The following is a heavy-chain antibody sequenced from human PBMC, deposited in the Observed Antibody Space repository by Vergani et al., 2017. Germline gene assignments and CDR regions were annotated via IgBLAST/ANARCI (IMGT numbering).Heavy chain of an antibody. J-gene: IGHJ4*02. Sequence: EVQLVESGGGLVQPGGSLRLSCAASGFTFSSYEMNWVRQAPGKGLEWVSYISSSGSTIYYADSVKGRFTISRDNAKNSLYLQMNSLRAEDTAVYYCAREPWGNDDFWSGPDYFAYWGQGTLVTVPS. V-gene: IGHV3-48*03. CDR1: GFTFSSYE. CDR3: AREPWGNDDFWSGPDYFAY. CDR2: ISSSGSTI. D-gene: IGHD3-3*01.